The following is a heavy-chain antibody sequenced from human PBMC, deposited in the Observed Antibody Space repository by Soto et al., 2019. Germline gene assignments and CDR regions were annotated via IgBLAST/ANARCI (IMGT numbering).Heavy chain of an antibody. CDR3: ARDKTGTTFNYYFGMDV. CDR2: THYSGST. CDR1: GGSISSYF. J-gene: IGHJ6*02. Sequence: SETLSLTCTVSGGSISSYFWSWVRQPPGKGLEWIGYTHYSGSTNYNPSLKSRVTISVDTSKNQFSLNLSAVTSADTAVYFCARDKTGTTFNYYFGMDVWGQGTTVTVSS. D-gene: IGHD1-7*01. V-gene: IGHV4-59*01.